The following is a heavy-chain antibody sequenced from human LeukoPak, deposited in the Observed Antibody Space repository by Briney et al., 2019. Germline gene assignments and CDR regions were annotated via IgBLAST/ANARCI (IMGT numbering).Heavy chain of an antibody. CDR3: ASNAIDHDYGDYVDY. CDR1: GFTFSSDW. Sequence: GGSLRLSCAASGFTFSSDWMHWVRQAPGKGLVWVSRINSDGSSTSYADSVKGRFTISRDNAKNTLYLQMNSLRAEDTAVYYCASNAIDHDYGDYVDYWGQGTLVTVSS. D-gene: IGHD4-17*01. V-gene: IGHV3-74*01. CDR2: INSDGSST. J-gene: IGHJ4*02.